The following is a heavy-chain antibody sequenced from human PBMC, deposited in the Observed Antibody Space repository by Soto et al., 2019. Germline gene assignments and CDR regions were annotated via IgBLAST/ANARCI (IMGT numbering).Heavy chain of an antibody. J-gene: IGHJ4*02. V-gene: IGHV4-59*01. CDR1: GGSISSYY. CDR2: IYYSGST. Sequence: SETLSLTCTVSGGSISSYYWSWIRQPPGKGLEWIGYIYYSGSTNYNPSLKSRVTISVDTSKNQFSLKLSSVTAADTAVYYCAMTDRTYYDDSSGYSGEDYFDYWGQGTLVTVSS. D-gene: IGHD3-22*01. CDR3: AMTDRTYYDDSSGYSGEDYFDY.